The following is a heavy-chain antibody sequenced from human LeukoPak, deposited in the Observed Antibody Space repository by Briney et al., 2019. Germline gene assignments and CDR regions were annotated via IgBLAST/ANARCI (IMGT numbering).Heavy chain of an antibody. CDR2: ISGSGGST. V-gene: IGHV3-23*01. J-gene: IGHJ4*02. CDR1: GFTFSSYA. CDR3: AKDGYDSSGYYGYFDY. D-gene: IGHD3-22*01. Sequence: QTGGSLRLSWAASGFTFSSYAMSWVRQAPGKGLEWVSAISGSGGSTYYADSVKGRFTISRDNSKNTLYLQMNSLRAEDTAVYYCAKDGYDSSGYYGYFDYWGQGTLVTVSS.